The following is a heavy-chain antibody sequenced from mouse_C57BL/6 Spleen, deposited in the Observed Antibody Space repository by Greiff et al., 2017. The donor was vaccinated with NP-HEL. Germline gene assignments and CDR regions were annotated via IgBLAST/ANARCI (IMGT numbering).Heavy chain of an antibody. J-gene: IGHJ4*01. Sequence: EVKVVESGGGLVQPGGSLSLSCAASGFTFTDYYMSWVRQPPGKALEWLGFIRNKANGYSTAYSASVKGRFTISRDNSQSMLYLQMNALRAEDRATYYGARYYYGGAMDYWGQGTSVTVSS. V-gene: IGHV7-3*01. D-gene: IGHD1-1*01. CDR3: ARYYYGGAMDY. CDR1: GFTFTDYY. CDR2: IRNKANGYST.